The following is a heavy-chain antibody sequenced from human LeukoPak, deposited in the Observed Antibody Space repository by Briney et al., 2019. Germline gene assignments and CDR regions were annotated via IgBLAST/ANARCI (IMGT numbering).Heavy chain of an antibody. Sequence: GRSLRLSCAASGFTFSSYAMHWVRQAPGKGLEWVAVISYDGSNKYYADSVKGRFTISRDNSKNTLYLQMNSLRAEDTAVYYCARGVVRGVIPSYFDYWGQGTLVTVSS. CDR2: ISYDGSNK. D-gene: IGHD3-10*01. J-gene: IGHJ4*02. CDR3: ARGVVRGVIPSYFDY. V-gene: IGHV3-30-3*01. CDR1: GFTFSSYA.